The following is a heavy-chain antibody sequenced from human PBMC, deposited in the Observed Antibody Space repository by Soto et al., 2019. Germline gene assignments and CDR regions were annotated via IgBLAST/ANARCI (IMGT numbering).Heavy chain of an antibody. V-gene: IGHV4-30-4*01. CDR3: ARDNILGILYGGMDV. J-gene: IGHJ6*02. D-gene: IGHD3-3*01. CDR1: GGSISSGYYY. Sequence: SETLSLTCSASGGSISSGYYYWSWIRQPPGKGLEWIGYIYYSGSTYYNPSLKSRVTISVDTSKNQFSLKLSSVTAADTAVYYCARDNILGILYGGMDVWGQGTTVTVSS. CDR2: IYYSGST.